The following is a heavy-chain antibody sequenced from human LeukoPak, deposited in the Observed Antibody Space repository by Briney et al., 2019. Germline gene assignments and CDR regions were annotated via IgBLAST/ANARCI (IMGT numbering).Heavy chain of an antibody. D-gene: IGHD2-21*02. CDR2: IKASGGIA. J-gene: IGHJ5*02. V-gene: IGHV1-46*01. CDR3: ARGDSISSSQIVVVTAYIGFDP. Sequence: DSLKVSCKASGYTFTSYHLHWVRQAPGQGLEWVGIIKASGGIASYAQKFQGRVTMTRDTSTSTVYMELSSLRSEDTAVYYCARGDSISSSQIVVVTAYIGFDPWGQGTLVTVSS. CDR1: GYTFTSYH.